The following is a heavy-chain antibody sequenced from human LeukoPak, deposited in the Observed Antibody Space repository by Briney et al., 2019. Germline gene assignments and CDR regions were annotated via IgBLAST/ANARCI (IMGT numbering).Heavy chain of an antibody. D-gene: IGHD3-10*01. CDR1: GFSFDDYD. J-gene: IGHJ4*02. V-gene: IGHV3-30*18. CDR2: ISYDGSNT. Sequence: GGSLRLSCAASGFSFDDYDMSWVRQAPGKGLEWVAFISYDGSNTYYADSVKGRFTISRDNSKNTLYLQMNSLRTEDTAVYYCVKGYGSGSYSTDYWGQGTLITVSS. CDR3: VKGYGSGSYSTDY.